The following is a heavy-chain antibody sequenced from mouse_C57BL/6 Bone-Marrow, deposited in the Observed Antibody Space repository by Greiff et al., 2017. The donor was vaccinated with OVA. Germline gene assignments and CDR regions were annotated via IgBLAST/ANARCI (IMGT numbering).Heavy chain of an antibody. Sequence: VQLKQSGAELVKPGASVKLSCTASGFNIKDYYMHWVKQRTEQGLEWIGRIDPEDGETKYAPKFQGKATITADTSSNTAYLQLSSLTSEDTAVYYCARESITTVVATDAMDYWGQGTSVTVSS. D-gene: IGHD1-1*01. J-gene: IGHJ4*01. CDR1: GFNIKDYY. CDR2: IDPEDGET. V-gene: IGHV14-2*01. CDR3: ARESITTVVATDAMDY.